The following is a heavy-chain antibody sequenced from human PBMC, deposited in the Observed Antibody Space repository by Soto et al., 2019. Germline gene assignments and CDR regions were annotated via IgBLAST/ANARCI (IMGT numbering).Heavy chain of an antibody. V-gene: IGHV4-30-4*01. J-gene: IGHJ6*02. CDR2: IYTSGTT. Sequence: SETLSLTCSVSGASVSRGHNYWSWIRQSPGTGLEWIGYIYTSGTTFYNPSLKSRATISIDTSKNQFSLKLNSVTAADTAVYYCASSGYCSGGSCYPHYYYGMDVWGQGTTVTVSS. D-gene: IGHD2-15*01. CDR1: GASVSRGHNY. CDR3: ASSGYCSGGSCYPHYYYGMDV.